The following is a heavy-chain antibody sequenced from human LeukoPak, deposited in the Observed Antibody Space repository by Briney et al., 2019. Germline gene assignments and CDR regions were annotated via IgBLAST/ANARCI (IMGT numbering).Heavy chain of an antibody. V-gene: IGHV3-74*01. D-gene: IGHD4-17*01. CDR3: AREHRDGDYWASDY. J-gene: IGHJ4*02. CDR1: GFTFSSYW. Sequence: GGSLRLPCAASGFTFSSYWMHWVRHAPGEGLVWVSRINSYGRSTSYADPVRGRFTISRDNAKNTLYLQKNSLRAEDTAVYYCAREHRDGDYWASDYWGQGTLVTVSS. CDR2: INSYGRST.